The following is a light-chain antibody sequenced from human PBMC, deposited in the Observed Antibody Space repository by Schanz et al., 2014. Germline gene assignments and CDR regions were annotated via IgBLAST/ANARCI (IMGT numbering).Light chain of an antibody. CDR1: SSNIGSNY. CDR3: CSYIGTNHLVL. J-gene: IGLJ3*02. Sequence: QSVLTQPPSASGTPGQRVTISCSGSSSNIGSNYVYWYQQLPGTAPKLLIYSNNQRPSGVPDRFSGSKSGTSASLAISGLRSEDEADYYCCSYIGTNHLVLFGGGTKLTVL. CDR2: SNN. V-gene: IGLV1-47*02.